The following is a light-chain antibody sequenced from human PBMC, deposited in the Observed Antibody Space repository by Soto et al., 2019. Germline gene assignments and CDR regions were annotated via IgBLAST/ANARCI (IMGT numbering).Light chain of an antibody. Sequence: QSALTQPASVSGSPGQSITISCTGTSSDVGGYNYVSWYQHHPGKAPKLMIYEVTNRPSGVSNRFSGSKSGNTASLTISGLQAEDEADYSCSSYTSSSTPWVLGGGTQGTVL. CDR1: SSDVGGYNY. J-gene: IGLJ3*02. V-gene: IGLV2-14*01. CDR3: SSYTSSSTPWV. CDR2: EVT.